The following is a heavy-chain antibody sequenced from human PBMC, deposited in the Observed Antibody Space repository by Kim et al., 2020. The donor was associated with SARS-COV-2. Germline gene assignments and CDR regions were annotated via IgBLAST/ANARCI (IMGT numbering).Heavy chain of an antibody. V-gene: IGHV1-18*01. J-gene: IGHJ4*02. CDR2: ISTYNGHT. D-gene: IGHD3-22*01. CDR3: ARIDYYDTSGALDY. Sequence: ASVKVSCKASGYSFTSYGINWVRQAPGQGLEWMGWISTYNGHTNYAQKLQGRVTMTTDTSTSTAYMELRSLRSDDTAVYYCARIDYYDTSGALDYWGQGTLVTVSS. CDR1: GYSFTSYG.